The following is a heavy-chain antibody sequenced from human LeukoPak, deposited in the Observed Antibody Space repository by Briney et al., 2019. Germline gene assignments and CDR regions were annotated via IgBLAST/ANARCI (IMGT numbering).Heavy chain of an antibody. J-gene: IGHJ3*02. CDR1: GYTFTGYY. V-gene: IGHV1-2*02. D-gene: IGHD5-12*01. CDR3: ARDRFDIVATIYHDAFDI. CDR2: INPNSGGT. Sequence: GASVKVSCKASGYTFTGYYMHWVRQAPGQGLEWMGWINPNSGGTNYAQKFQGRVTMTRDTSISTAYMELNRLRSDDTAVYYCARDRFDIVATIYHDAFDIWGQGRMVTVSS.